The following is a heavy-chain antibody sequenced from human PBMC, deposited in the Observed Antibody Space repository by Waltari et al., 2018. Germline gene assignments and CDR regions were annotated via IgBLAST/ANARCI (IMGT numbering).Heavy chain of an antibody. CDR1: GYTFTGYY. CDR2: VNPNSGGT. Sequence: QVQLVQSGAEVKKPGASVKVSCKASGYTFTGYYMHWVRQAPGQGLEWMGWVNPNSGGTNDAQKFQGRVTMTRDTSISTAYMELSRLRSDDTAVYYCARDLWSGSYNYWGQGTLVTVSS. D-gene: IGHD1-26*01. CDR3: ARDLWSGSYNY. V-gene: IGHV1-2*02. J-gene: IGHJ4*02.